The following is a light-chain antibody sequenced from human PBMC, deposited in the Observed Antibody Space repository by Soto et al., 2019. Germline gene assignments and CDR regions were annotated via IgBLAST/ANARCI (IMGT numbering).Light chain of an antibody. V-gene: IGKV3-15*01. J-gene: IGKJ4*01. CDR1: QSVGSN. CDR3: QQYYTLPLT. CDR2: GAS. Sequence: EIVMTQSPATLSVSPGQRATIACRASQSVGSNLAWYQQKPGRAPRLLIYGASTMAPGVPARFSGSGSGTEFTLTISRLQSEDFAVYYCQQYYTLPLTFGGGTKVDIK.